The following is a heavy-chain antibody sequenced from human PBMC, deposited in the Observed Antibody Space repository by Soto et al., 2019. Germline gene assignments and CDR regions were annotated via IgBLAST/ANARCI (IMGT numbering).Heavy chain of an antibody. V-gene: IGHV4-34*01. CDR3: ARRCTNAAPPDYYYGMDV. Sequence: SETLSLTCAVYGGSFSCYYWSWIRQPPGKGLEWIGEINHSGSTSYNPSLKSRVTISVDTSKHQFSLKLNSVTAADTAVYYCARRCTNAAPPDYYYGMDVWGQGTTVT. CDR1: GGSFSCYY. D-gene: IGHD2-8*01. CDR2: INHSGST. J-gene: IGHJ6*02.